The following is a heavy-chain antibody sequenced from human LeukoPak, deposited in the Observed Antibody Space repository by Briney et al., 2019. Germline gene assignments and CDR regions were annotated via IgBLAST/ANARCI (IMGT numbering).Heavy chain of an antibody. Sequence: GGSLRLSCAASGFTFSNYAMSWVRQAPGKGLEWVSVVSADGRTLVYADSVRGRFTISRANSKNPLYLQINSLRAEDTAVYCCAKRGESYYYDSSSYYSYPFDSWGQGTLVTVSS. CDR2: VSADGRTL. V-gene: IGHV3-23*01. J-gene: IGHJ4*02. CDR1: GFTFSNYA. CDR3: AKRGESYYYDSSSYYSYPFDS. D-gene: IGHD3-22*01.